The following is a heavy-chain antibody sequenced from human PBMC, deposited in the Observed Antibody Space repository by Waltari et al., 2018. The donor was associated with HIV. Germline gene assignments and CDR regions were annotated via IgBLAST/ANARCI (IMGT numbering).Heavy chain of an antibody. J-gene: IGHJ6*02. CDR3: ARASETRSLIVVPYGWTSRHYGLDV. CDR2: ISHSGRS. Sequence: QVQLEQWGAGVLKPSETLSLTCAVYGGSFSGYYWTWIRQTPGKGLEWMGEISHSGRSNHNPSSGSRGSRAGATSKNQFLLNFSSTAAADTGVYYWARASETRSLIVVPYGWTSRHYGLDVWGRGTTVTVS. CDR1: GGSFSGYY. D-gene: IGHD3-22*01. V-gene: IGHV4-34*01.